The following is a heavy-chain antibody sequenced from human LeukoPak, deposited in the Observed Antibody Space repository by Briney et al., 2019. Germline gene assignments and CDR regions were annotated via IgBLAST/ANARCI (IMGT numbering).Heavy chain of an antibody. CDR2: IYTSGST. V-gene: IGHV4-4*07. Sequence: KPSETLSLTCTVSGGSISSYYWSWIRQPAGKGLEWIGRIYTSGSTNYNPSLKSRVTMSVDTSKNQFSLKLSSVTAADTAVYYCAREQSAWSSSWNDYWGQGTLVTVSS. D-gene: IGHD6-13*01. CDR1: GGSISSYY. J-gene: IGHJ4*02. CDR3: AREQSAWSSSWNDY.